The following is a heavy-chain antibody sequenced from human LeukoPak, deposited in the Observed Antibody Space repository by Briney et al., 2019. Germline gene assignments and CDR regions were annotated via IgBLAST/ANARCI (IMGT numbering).Heavy chain of an antibody. V-gene: IGHV4-4*07. J-gene: IGHJ4*02. Sequence: SETLSLTCTVSGGSINGYYWSWIRQPAGKQLEWIGRIYTSESTNYNPSLKSRVTISVDTSKNQFSLKLSSVTAADTAVYYCARASGRKNGVDYWGQGTLVTVSS. CDR1: GGSINGYY. D-gene: IGHD1-26*01. CDR3: ARASGRKNGVDY. CDR2: IYTSEST.